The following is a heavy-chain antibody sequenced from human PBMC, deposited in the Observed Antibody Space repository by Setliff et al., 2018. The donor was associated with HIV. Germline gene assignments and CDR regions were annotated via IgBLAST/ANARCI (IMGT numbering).Heavy chain of an antibody. CDR3: ARARYGGFDH. CDR2: ISAYNGKT. J-gene: IGHJ4*02. CDR1: GYSFTTYA. D-gene: IGHD3-16*01. V-gene: IGHV1-18*01. Sequence: ASVKVSCKASGYSFTTYAISWVRQAPGQGLEWMGWISAYNGKTLYAQKFQGRLIMTTDTATSTSYMEMRSLRSDDTAIYYCARARYGGFDHWGQGSLVTVS.